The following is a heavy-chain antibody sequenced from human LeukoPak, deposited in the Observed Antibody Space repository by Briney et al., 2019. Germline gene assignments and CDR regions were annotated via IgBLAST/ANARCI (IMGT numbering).Heavy chain of an antibody. CDR2: IYTSGST. V-gene: IGHV4-4*07. CDR3: ARSYSSGWYGDYFDY. D-gene: IGHD6-19*01. Sequence: SETLSLTCTASGGSISSYYWSWIRQPAGKGLEWIGRIYTSGSTNYNPSLKSRVTMSVDTSKNQFSLKLSSVTAADTAVYYCARSYSSGWYGDYFDYWGQGTLVTVSS. J-gene: IGHJ4*02. CDR1: GGSISSYY.